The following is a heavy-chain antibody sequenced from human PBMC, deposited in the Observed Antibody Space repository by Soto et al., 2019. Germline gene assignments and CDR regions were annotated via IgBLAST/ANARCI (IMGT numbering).Heavy chain of an antibody. CDR2: ISGSSGST. D-gene: IGHD5-18*01. V-gene: IGHV3-23*01. Sequence: PGGSLRLSCGASGFTFSVFAMTWVRQAPGKGLEWVSTISGSSGSTYFADSVKGRFTISRDNSNNTLYLQMNRLRAEDTAVYYWPLPPYSYGLGVCMDVWRQGTTVT. CDR1: GFTFSVFA. CDR3: PLPPYSYGLGVCMDV. J-gene: IGHJ6*02.